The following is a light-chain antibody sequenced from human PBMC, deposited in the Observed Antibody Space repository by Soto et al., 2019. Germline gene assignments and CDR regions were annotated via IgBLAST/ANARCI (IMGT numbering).Light chain of an antibody. J-gene: IGLJ2*01. CDR3: SSYTSSSTSVV. CDR2: EVS. V-gene: IGLV2-14*01. CDR1: SSDVGGYNY. Sequence: QSVLTQPASVSGSPGQSITISCTGTSSDVGGYNYVSWYQQHPGKAPKLMIYEVSNRPSGVSNRFSGSKSGNMASLTISGLQAEDEADYYCSSYTSSSTSVVFGGGTKLTVL.